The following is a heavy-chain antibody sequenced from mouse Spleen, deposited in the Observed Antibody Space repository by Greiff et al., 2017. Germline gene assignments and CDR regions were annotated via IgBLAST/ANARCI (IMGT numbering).Heavy chain of an antibody. J-gene: IGHJ4*01. V-gene: IGHV3-6*01. CDR1: GYSITSGYY. CDR3: ARDGGLHAMDY. Sequence: EVQLQESGPGLVKPSQSLSLTCSVPGYSITSGYYWNWIRQFPGNKLEWMGYISYDGSNNYNPSLKNRISITRDTSKNQFFLKLNSVTTEDTATYYCARDGGLHAMDYWGQGTSVTVSS. CDR2: ISYDGSN. D-gene: IGHD6-2*01.